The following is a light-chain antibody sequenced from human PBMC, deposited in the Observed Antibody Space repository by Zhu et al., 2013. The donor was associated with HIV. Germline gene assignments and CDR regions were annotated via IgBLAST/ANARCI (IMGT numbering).Light chain of an antibody. CDR2: DAS. CDR3: QQRSSWLT. J-gene: IGKJ4*01. V-gene: IGKV3-11*01. Sequence: EIVLTQSPVTLSLPPGERATLSCRASQSVRTYMAWYQQKPGQAPRLLIYDASNRVAGVPDRFSGSGSGTDFTLTISSLEPEDFAVYYCQQRSSWLTFGGGPRWRSN. CDR1: QSVRTY.